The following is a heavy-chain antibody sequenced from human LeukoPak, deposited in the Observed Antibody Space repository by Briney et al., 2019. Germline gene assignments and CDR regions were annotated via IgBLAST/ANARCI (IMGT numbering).Heavy chain of an antibody. D-gene: IGHD3-3*01. Sequence: SETLSLTCTVSGGSISSDNYYWGWIRQPPGKGLEWIGSIYYGGYTYYNPSLKSRVTISVDTSKNQFSLKLSSVTAADTAIYYCQSRFLEWLLDYWGQGTLVTVSS. J-gene: IGHJ4*02. CDR2: IYYGGYT. V-gene: IGHV4-39*01. CDR1: GGSISSDNYY. CDR3: QSRFLEWLLDY.